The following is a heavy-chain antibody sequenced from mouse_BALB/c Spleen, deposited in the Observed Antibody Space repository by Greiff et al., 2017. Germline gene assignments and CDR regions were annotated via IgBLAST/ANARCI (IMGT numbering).Heavy chain of an antibody. Sequence: QVQLQQPGAELVKPGASVKLSCKASGYTFTSYYMYWVKQRPGQGLEWIGGINPSNGGTNFNEKFKSKATLTVDKSSSTAYMQLSSLTSEDSAVYYCTRPVPSEGFAYWGQGTLVTVSA. CDR3: TRPVPSEGFAY. CDR1: GYTFTSYY. CDR2: INPSNGGT. V-gene: IGHV1S81*02. J-gene: IGHJ3*01. D-gene: IGHD1-1*01.